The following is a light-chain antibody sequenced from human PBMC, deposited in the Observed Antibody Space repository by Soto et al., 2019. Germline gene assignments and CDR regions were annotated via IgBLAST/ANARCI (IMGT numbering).Light chain of an antibody. Sequence: EMVLTQSPGTLSLSPGEGATLSCRASQSVSSSYIAWYQQRPGQTPSLLIYGASTRATGIPDRFSGRGSGTHFTLTISRLEPGDFAVYYCQHFGGTTFTFGQGTRLEIK. CDR2: GAS. CDR3: QHFGGTTFT. CDR1: QSVSSSY. V-gene: IGKV3-20*01. J-gene: IGKJ5*01.